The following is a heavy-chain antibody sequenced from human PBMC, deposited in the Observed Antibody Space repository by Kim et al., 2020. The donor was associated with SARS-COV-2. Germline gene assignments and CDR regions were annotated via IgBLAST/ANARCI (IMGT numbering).Heavy chain of an antibody. V-gene: IGHV3-9*01. D-gene: IGHD2-15*01. CDR3: AKVLRGRNYFFYGMDV. Sequence: SLRLSCAASGFTFGDYAMHWVRQAPGKGLEWVSGISWNSGDIGYADSVKGRFTISRDNAKNSLYLQMTSLRPDDTALYYCAKVLRGRNYFFYGMDVWGQGTTVTVSS. J-gene: IGHJ6*02. CDR1: GFTFGDYA. CDR2: ISWNSGDI.